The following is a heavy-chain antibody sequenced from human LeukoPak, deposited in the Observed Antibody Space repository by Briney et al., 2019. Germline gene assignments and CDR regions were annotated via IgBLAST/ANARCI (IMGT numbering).Heavy chain of an antibody. Sequence: SSETLSLACTVSGYSISSGYYWGWIRQPPGKGLEWIGSIYHSGSTYYNPSLKRRVTISVDTSKNQFSLKLSSVTAADTAVYYCARDRYYYGSGSNWFDPWGQGTLVTVSS. CDR2: IYHSGST. CDR3: ARDRYYYGSGSNWFDP. V-gene: IGHV4-38-2*02. J-gene: IGHJ5*02. D-gene: IGHD3-10*01. CDR1: GYSISSGYY.